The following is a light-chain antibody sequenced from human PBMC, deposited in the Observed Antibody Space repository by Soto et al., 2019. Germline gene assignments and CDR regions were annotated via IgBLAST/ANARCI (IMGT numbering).Light chain of an antibody. CDR3: QQYYDWPPKT. Sequence: EIVMTQSPATLSVSPGERATLSCRASQSISGTLAWYQQKPGQAPRLLIYGTSTRATGIPARFSGSGSGTEFTLTISSLQSADIAVYYCQQYYDWPPKTFGQGTKVEIK. CDR2: GTS. J-gene: IGKJ1*01. V-gene: IGKV3-15*01. CDR1: QSISGT.